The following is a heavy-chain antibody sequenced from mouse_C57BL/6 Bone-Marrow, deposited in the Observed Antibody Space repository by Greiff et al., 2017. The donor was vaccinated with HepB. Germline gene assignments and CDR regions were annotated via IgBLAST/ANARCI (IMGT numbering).Heavy chain of an antibody. CDR1: GFTFSDYY. CDR2: ISNGGGST. CDR3: AREGLRPWFAY. V-gene: IGHV5-12*01. J-gene: IGHJ3*01. Sequence: EVKLVESGGGLVQPGGSLKLSCAASGFTFSDYYMYWVRQTPEKRLEWVAYISNGGGSTYYPDTVKGRFTISRDNAKNTLYLQMSRLKSEDTAMYYCAREGLRPWFAYWGQGTLVTVSA. D-gene: IGHD2-4*01.